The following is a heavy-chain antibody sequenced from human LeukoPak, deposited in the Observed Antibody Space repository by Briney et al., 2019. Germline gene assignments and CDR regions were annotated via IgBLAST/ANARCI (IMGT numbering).Heavy chain of an antibody. D-gene: IGHD3-3*01. V-gene: IGHV3-30*02. CDR1: RFIFSSYG. Sequence: PGGSLRLSCAASRFIFSSYGMHWVRQAPGKGLEWVAFIRYDGSDKYYADSVKGRFTISRDNSKNTLYLQMNSLRAEDAAVYYCAKDLGVYDFWGGYSPFDYWGQGTLVTVSS. CDR2: IRYDGSDK. J-gene: IGHJ4*02. CDR3: AKDLGVYDFWGGYSPFDY.